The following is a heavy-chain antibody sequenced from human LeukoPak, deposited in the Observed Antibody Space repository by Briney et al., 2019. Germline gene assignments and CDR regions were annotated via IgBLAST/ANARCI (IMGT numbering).Heavy chain of an antibody. Sequence: ASVKVSCKASGYTFTGYYVHWVRQAPGQGLEWMGWINPNSGDSNYAQKFQGRVTMTRDTSISTAYMELSRLRSDDTAVYYCASGRDHCSSSSCSLSPLDYWGQGTLVTVSS. CDR3: ASGRDHCSSSSCSLSPLDY. D-gene: IGHD2-2*01. CDR1: GYTFTGYY. J-gene: IGHJ4*02. V-gene: IGHV1-2*02. CDR2: INPNSGDS.